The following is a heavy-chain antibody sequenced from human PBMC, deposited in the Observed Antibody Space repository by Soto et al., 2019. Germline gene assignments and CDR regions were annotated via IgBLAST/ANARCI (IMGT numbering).Heavy chain of an antibody. CDR3: ARGIATTEMDV. CDR1: GGSISSSSYY. J-gene: IGHJ6*02. V-gene: IGHV4-39*01. Sequence: SETLSLTCTVSGGSISSSSYYWGWIRQPPGKGLEWIGSIYYSGSTYYNPSLKSRVTISVDTSKNQFSLKLSSVTAADTAVYYCARGIATTEMDVWGQGTTVTVSS. D-gene: IGHD6-13*01. CDR2: IYYSGST.